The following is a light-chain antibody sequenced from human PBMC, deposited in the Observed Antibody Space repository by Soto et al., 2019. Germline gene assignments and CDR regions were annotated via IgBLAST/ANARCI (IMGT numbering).Light chain of an antibody. Sequence: DIQMTQSPSTLSASVGDRVTITCRASQSISSWLAWYQQKPGKAPKLLIYKASSLESGVPSRFSGSGSGTEFTLTISSLQPDDFATYYCHQYNSFPTFCQGTKVEIK. CDR3: HQYNSFPT. J-gene: IGKJ1*01. CDR1: QSISSW. CDR2: KAS. V-gene: IGKV1-5*03.